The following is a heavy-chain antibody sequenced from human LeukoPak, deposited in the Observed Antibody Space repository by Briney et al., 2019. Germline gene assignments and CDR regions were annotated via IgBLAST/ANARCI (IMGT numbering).Heavy chain of an antibody. D-gene: IGHD6-19*01. J-gene: IGHJ4*02. V-gene: IGHV3-11*01. CDR2: VSPGGHTV. Sequence: PGGSLRLSCAASGFTFGGYHMNWIRQAPGKGLEWISYVSPGGHTVYFADSVKGRFTLSRDNAKNSLYLQMNSLTAEDTAVYFCASGRDLSVAGPGGYFDYWGQGALVTVSS. CDR3: ASGRDLSVAGPGGYFDY. CDR1: GFTFGGYH.